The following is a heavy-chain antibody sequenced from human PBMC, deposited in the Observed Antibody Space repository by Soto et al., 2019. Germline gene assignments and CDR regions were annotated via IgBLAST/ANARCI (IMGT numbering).Heavy chain of an antibody. CDR3: AKGHHYDSSGYYYSDAFDI. V-gene: IGHV3-30*18. D-gene: IGHD3-22*01. CDR2: ISYDGSNK. Sequence: VVSLRLSCAASGFTFSSYGMHWVRQAPGKGLEWVAVISYDGSNKYYADSVKGRFTISRDNSKNTLYLQMNSLRAEDTAVYYCAKGHHYDSSGYYYSDAFDIWGQGTMVTVSS. CDR1: GFTFSSYG. J-gene: IGHJ3*02.